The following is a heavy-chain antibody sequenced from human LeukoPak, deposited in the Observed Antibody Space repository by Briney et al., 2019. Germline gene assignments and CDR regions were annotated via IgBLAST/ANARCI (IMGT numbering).Heavy chain of an antibody. CDR2: INPNGGGT. CDR3: ARMFGPDAGFDY. D-gene: IGHD3-16*01. V-gene: IGHV1-2*06. J-gene: IGHJ4*02. CDR1: GYTFTGYS. Sequence: GASVKVSCKASGYTFTGYSMHWVRQAPGQGLEWLGQINPNGGGTNYAQNFQGRVTMTRDTSVSTAYMELSRLRSDDTAVYYCARMFGPDAGFDYWGQGTLVPVSS.